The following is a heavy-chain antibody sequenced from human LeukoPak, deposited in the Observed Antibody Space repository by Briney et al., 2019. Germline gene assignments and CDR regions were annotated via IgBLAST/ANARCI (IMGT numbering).Heavy chain of an antibody. CDR2: ISASGGST. Sequence: GGSLRLSCAVSGLTVSSNHMSWVRQAPGKGLEWVSGISASGGSTYYADSVKGRFYISRDNSRNTLSLQMNSLRAGDTAVYYCAKGATYSSTFAFDYWGQGTLVIVSS. D-gene: IGHD6-13*01. CDR3: AKGATYSSTFAFDY. CDR1: GLTVSSNH. J-gene: IGHJ4*02. V-gene: IGHV3-23*01.